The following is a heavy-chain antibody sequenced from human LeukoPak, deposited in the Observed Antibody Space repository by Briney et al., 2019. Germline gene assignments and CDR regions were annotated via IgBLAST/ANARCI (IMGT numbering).Heavy chain of an antibody. CDR3: ARDFRYEGDY. Sequence: GGSRRLSCAASGFTFRTYTMNWVRQAPGKRLEWVSSISSDSRYIYYADSVKGRFTISRDNVQNSLYLQMNSLRVEDTAVYYCARDFRYEGDYWGQGTLVTVSS. J-gene: IGHJ4*02. V-gene: IGHV3-21*01. D-gene: IGHD5-12*01. CDR2: ISSDSRYI. CDR1: GFTFRTYT.